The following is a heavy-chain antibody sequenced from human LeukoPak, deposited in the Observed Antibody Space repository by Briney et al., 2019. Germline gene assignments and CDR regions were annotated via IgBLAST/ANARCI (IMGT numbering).Heavy chain of an antibody. CDR3: GRNPVGDAKYSWYFDL. J-gene: IGHJ2*01. CDR1: GFTFSAHT. D-gene: IGHD5-12*01. V-gene: IGHV3-21*01. CDR2: IRTSTSNN. Sequence: KAGGSLRLSCAASGFTFSAHTMNWVRQAPGKDLEWVASIRTSTSNNIFNADSVKGRFTISRDNAKNSLFLQMNSLRAEDTAVYYCGRNPVGDAKYSWYFDLWGRGTMVAVSS.